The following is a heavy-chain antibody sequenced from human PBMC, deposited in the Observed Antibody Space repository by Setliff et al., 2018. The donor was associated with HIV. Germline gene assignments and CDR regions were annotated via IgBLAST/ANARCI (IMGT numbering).Heavy chain of an antibody. J-gene: IGHJ4*02. CDR1: GGSISSSSSY. Sequence: SETLSLTCTVSGGSISSSSSYWGWIRQSPGKGLEWIGSIYYSGSTYYNPSLKSRVTISLDTSENQFSLKLSSVTAADTAVYYYARGESGYSSSWYPLPFDYWGQGTLVTVSS. D-gene: IGHD6-13*01. CDR3: ARGESGYSSSWYPLPFDY. CDR2: IYYSGST. V-gene: IGHV4-39*07.